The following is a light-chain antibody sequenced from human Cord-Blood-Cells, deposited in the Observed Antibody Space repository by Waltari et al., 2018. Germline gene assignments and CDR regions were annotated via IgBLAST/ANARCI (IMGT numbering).Light chain of an antibody. Sequence: QSALTQPASVSGSPGQSITISCTGTSSDVGSYNLVSWYQQHPGKAPKLMIYEGSKRPSGVFNRFSGSKSGNTASLKSPGLQAEDEADYCCCSYAGSSTSLYVVGTGTKVTVL. CDR3: CSYAGSSTSLYV. CDR2: EGS. V-gene: IGLV2-23*01. J-gene: IGLJ1*01. CDR1: SSDVGSYNL.